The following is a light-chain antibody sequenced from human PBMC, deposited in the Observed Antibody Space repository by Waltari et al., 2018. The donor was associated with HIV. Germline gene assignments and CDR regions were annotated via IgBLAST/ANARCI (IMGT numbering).Light chain of an antibody. CDR3: SSYTSSSTPVV. CDR2: DVS. CDR1: SSDIGTYNY. V-gene: IGLV2-14*01. J-gene: IGLJ2*01. Sequence: QSALTQPASVSGSPGQSITISCTGTSSDIGTYNYVPWYQQHPGKAPKLMIYDVSNRPSGVSNLFSGSKSGNTASLTISGLQAEDEADYYCSSYTSSSTPVVFGGGTKLTVL.